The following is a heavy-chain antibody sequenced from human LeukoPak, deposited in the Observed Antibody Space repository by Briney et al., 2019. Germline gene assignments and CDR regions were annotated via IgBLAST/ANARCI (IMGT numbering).Heavy chain of an antibody. CDR1: GFTFSSYA. CDR2: ISGSGGST. CDR3: AREFTPLIQFWPRSLDDRYGMDV. D-gene: IGHD5-18*01. J-gene: IGHJ6*02. Sequence: PGGSLRLSCAASGFTFSSYAMSWVRQAPGKGLEWVSAISGSGGSTYYADSVKGRFTISRDNANNSLYLQMNSLRDEDTAVYYCAREFTPLIQFWPRSLDDRYGMDVWGQGTTVTVSS. V-gene: IGHV3-23*01.